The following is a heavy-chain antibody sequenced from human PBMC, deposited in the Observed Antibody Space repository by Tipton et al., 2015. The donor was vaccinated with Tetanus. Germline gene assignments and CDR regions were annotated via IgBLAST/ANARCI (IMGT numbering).Heavy chain of an antibody. D-gene: IGHD3-3*01. J-gene: IGHJ5*02. CDR1: GGSISTYY. V-gene: IGHV4-59*08. CDR3: AGVLRSESVGWFDP. CDR2: IFYSGNT. Sequence: TLSLTCTVSGGSISTYYWSWIRQPPGKGLEWIGYIFYSGNTNYNPSLKTRVTISVDTSKNQFSLKLSSVTVADTAVYYCAGVLRSESVGWFDPWGQGSLVTVSS.